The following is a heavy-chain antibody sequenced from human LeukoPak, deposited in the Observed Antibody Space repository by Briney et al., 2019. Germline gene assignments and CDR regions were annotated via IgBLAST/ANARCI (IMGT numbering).Heavy chain of an antibody. D-gene: IGHD2-15*01. CDR2: IYYSGST. J-gene: IGHJ4*02. V-gene: IGHV4-39*07. Sequence: SETLSLTCSVSGDAISSSSSYWGWIRQPPGKGLEWIGSIYYSGSTYYNPSLKSRVTISVDTSKNQFSLKLSSVTAADTAVYYCASTCSGGSCYSEGLFDYWGQGTLVTVSS. CDR1: GDAISSSSSY. CDR3: ASTCSGGSCYSEGLFDY.